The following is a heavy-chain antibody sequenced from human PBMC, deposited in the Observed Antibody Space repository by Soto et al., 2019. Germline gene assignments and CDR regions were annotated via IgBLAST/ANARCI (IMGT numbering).Heavy chain of an antibody. J-gene: IGHJ6*03. CDR1: GGSISSYY. V-gene: IGHV4-59*08. CDR2: IYYSGST. Sequence: SETLSLTCTVSGGSISSYYWSWIRQPPGKGLEWIGYIYYSGSTNYNPSLKSRVTISVDTSKNQFSLKLSSVTAADTAVYYCARLGGSLYYYYMDVWGKGTTVTVSS. CDR3: ARLGGSLYYYYMDV. D-gene: IGHD3-10*01.